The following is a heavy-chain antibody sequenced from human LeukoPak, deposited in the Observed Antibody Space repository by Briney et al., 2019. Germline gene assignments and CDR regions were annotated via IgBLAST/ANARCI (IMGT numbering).Heavy chain of an antibody. CDR2: ISGSAGST. CDR1: GFTFSSYA. CDR3: AKVKYGSGWHGSRVPNWFDP. V-gene: IGHV3-23*01. Sequence: GGSLRLSCAASGFTFSSYAMSWVRQAPGKGLEWVSAISGSAGSTYYADSVKGRFTISRDNSKNTLYLQMNSLRAEDTAVYYCAKVKYGSGWHGSRVPNWFDPWGQGTLVTVSS. J-gene: IGHJ5*02. D-gene: IGHD6-19*01.